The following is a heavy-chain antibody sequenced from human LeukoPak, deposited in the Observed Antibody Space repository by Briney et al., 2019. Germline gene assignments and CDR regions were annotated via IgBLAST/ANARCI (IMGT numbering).Heavy chain of an antibody. CDR1: GGSISSSSYY. CDR2: IYYSGST. J-gene: IGHJ5*02. D-gene: IGHD3-10*01. V-gene: IGHV4-39*07. Sequence: PSETLSLTCTVSGGSISSSSYYWGWIRQPPGKGLEWIGSIYYSGSTYYNPSLKSRVTISVDTSKNQFSLKLSSVTAADTAVYYCARVNYGSGSYKWFDPWGQGTLVTVSS. CDR3: ARVNYGSGSYKWFDP.